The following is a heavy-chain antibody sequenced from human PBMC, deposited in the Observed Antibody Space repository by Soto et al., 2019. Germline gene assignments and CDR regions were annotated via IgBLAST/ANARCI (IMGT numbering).Heavy chain of an antibody. Sequence: SETLSLTCTVSGGSISSSSYYWGWIRQPPGKGLEWIGSIYYSGSTYYNPSLKSRVTISVDTSKNQFSLKLSSVTAADTAVYYCARERVTTKWAYHYYYGMEVWGQGTTLTVSS. D-gene: IGHD1-26*01. CDR2: IYYSGST. V-gene: IGHV4-39*02. J-gene: IGHJ6*02. CDR1: GGSISSSSYY. CDR3: ARERVTTKWAYHYYYGMEV.